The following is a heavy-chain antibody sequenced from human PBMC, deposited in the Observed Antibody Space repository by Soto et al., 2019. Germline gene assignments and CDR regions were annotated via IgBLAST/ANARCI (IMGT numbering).Heavy chain of an antibody. CDR3: ARDGDIVASAEVYYYYYYGMDV. Sequence: PGGSLRLSCAASGFTFSSYSMNWVRQAPGKGLEWVSSISKSSRYIYYADSVKGRFTISRDNAKNSLYLQMNSLRAEDTAVYYCARDGDIVASAEVYYYYYYGMDVWGQGTTVTVSS. J-gene: IGHJ6*02. D-gene: IGHD5-12*01. V-gene: IGHV3-21*01. CDR2: ISKSSRYI. CDR1: GFTFSSYS.